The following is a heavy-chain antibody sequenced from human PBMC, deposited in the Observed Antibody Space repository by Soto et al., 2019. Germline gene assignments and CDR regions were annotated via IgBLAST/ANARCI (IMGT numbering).Heavy chain of an antibody. V-gene: IGHV4-34*01. D-gene: IGHD6-13*01. CDR3: ARARRSSSWYYFDY. Sequence: QVQLQQWGAGLLKPSETLSLTCADYGGSFSGYYWSWIRQPPGKGLEWIGEINHSGSTNYNPSLKSRVTISVDTSKNQFSLKLSSVTAADTAVYYCARARRSSSWYYFDYWGQGTLVTVSS. CDR2: INHSGST. J-gene: IGHJ4*02. CDR1: GGSFSGYY.